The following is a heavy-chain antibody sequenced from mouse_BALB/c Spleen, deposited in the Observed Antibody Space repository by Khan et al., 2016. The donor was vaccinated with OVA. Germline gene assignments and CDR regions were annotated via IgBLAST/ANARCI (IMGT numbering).Heavy chain of an antibody. Sequence: EVQLQESGPGLVKPSQSLSLTCTVTGYSITSNYAWNWIRQFPGNKLEWMGYISYSGSTSYNPSLKSRISITRDTSKNHFFLQLNSVTTEDTATYYCARGNYYGYAMDYWGQGTSVTVSS. V-gene: IGHV3-2*02. D-gene: IGHD1-1*01. CDR3: ARGNYYGYAMDY. CDR2: ISYSGST. J-gene: IGHJ4*01. CDR1: GYSITSNYA.